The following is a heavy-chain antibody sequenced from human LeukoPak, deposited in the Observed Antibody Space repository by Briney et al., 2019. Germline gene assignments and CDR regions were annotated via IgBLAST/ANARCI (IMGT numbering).Heavy chain of an antibody. Sequence: ASVKVSCKASGGTFSSYAISWVRQAPGQGLEWMGWINPKSGGTKYAQKFQGRVTMTRDTSITTAYMELSRLRSEDTAVYYCARGFVRTTVYMDVWGKGTTVTISS. CDR1: GGTFSSYA. CDR2: INPKSGGT. J-gene: IGHJ6*03. D-gene: IGHD3-10*02. V-gene: IGHV1-2*02. CDR3: ARGFVRTTVYMDV.